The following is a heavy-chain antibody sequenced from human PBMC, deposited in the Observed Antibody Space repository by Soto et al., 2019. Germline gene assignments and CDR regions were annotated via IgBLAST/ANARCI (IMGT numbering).Heavy chain of an antibody. D-gene: IGHD3-22*01. J-gene: IGHJ4*02. CDR2: ISYDGSNK. Sequence: LXLSCAASVFTFSRYGMHWVRQAPGKGLEWVAVISYDGSNKYYADSVKGRFTISRDNSKNTLYLQMNSLRAEDTAVYYCAKTYYYDSSGPSVFDYWGQGTLVTVYS. CDR3: AKTYYYDSSGPSVFDY. V-gene: IGHV3-30*18. CDR1: VFTFSRYG.